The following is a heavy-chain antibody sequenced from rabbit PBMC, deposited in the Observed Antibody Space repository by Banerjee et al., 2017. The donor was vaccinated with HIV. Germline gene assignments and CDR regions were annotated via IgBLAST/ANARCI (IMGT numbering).Heavy chain of an antibody. CDR3: ARDLAGVIGWNFGL. Sequence: QEQLVESGGGLVQPEGSLTLTCTASGFSFTDSQHMCWVRQAPGKGLEWTGCIYGGSSSNTYYASWAKGRFTISKTSSTTVTLQMTSLTAADTATYFCARDLAGVIGWNFGLWGPGTLVTVS. V-gene: IGHV1S45*01. J-gene: IGHJ4*01. CDR2: IYGGSSSNT. D-gene: IGHD4-1*01. CDR1: GFSFTDSQH.